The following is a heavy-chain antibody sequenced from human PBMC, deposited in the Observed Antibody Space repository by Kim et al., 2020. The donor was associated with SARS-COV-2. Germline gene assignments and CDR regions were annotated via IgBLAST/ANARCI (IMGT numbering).Heavy chain of an antibody. Sequence: SETLSLTCTVSGGSISSYYWSWIRQPPGKGLEWIGYIYYSGSTNYNPSLKSRVTISVDTSKNQFSLKLSSVTAADTAVYYCARDPTDDYGGNSGFGFFDYWGQGTLVTVSS. D-gene: IGHD4-17*01. CDR3: ARDPTDDYGGNSGFGFFDY. CDR2: IYYSGST. J-gene: IGHJ4*02. V-gene: IGHV4-59*01. CDR1: GGSISSYY.